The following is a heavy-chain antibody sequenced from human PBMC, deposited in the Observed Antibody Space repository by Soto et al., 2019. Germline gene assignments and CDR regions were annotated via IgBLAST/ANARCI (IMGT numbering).Heavy chain of an antibody. V-gene: IGHV4-59*01. CDR2: MHHSGNT. J-gene: IGHJ4*02. CDR1: GGSISSIYY. CDR3: ARYYDFWTGLDY. D-gene: IGHD3-3*01. Sequence: ASETLSLTCTVSGGSISSIYYWSWIRQPPGKGLEWIGYMHHSGNTNYNPSLKSRVTISIDTSKNQLSLKMSSVTAADTAVYYCARYYDFWTGLDYWGQGTLVTVSS.